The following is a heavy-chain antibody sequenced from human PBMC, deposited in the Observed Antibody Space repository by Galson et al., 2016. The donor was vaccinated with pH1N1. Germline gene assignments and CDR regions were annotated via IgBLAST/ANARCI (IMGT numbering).Heavy chain of an antibody. V-gene: IGHV3-15*01. CDR3: ATDDLYHINGIFLDYFDS. CDR2: TKDESVGGAT. CDR1: GFTLSEAW. Sequence: SLRLSCATSGFTLSEAWMSWIRQAPGKGPEWVGRTKDESVGGATDYAAPVEGRFTISRDNSRNILYLHMNSLKTEDTAVYYCATDDLYHINGIFLDYFDSGGPGTRVT. J-gene: IGHJ4*02. D-gene: IGHD2-8*01.